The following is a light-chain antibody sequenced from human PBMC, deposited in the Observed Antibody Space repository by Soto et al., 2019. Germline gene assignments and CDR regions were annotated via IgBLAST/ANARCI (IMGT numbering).Light chain of an antibody. CDR2: GGS. V-gene: IGKV3-20*01. CDR3: QLYGISPPWT. J-gene: IGKJ1*01. CDR1: QRINSIY. Sequence: DIVLTQSPGTVSVSPAETATLSCRASQRINSIYLAWYQHKPGRSPRLLIDGGSKSVPAVPDRVIGSGSGGDYALTNCGLEHQDFGVYYCQLYGISPPWTLVPGTTVE.